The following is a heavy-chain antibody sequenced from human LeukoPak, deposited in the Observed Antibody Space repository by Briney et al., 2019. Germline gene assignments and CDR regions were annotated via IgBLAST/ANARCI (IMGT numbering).Heavy chain of an antibody. CDR2: IYSGGST. J-gene: IGHJ6*02. V-gene: IGHV3-66*01. CDR1: GFTVSSYY. CDR3: ARGGVTGGYYYYGMDG. D-gene: IGHD2-21*02. Sequence: GGSLRLSCAVSGFTVSSYYMSWVRQAPGKGLEWDSCIYSGGSTYYANSVKGRLTISIDNSKNTLYLQMNSLRAEDTAVYNCARGGVTGGYYYYGMDGWGQGTTVTVSS.